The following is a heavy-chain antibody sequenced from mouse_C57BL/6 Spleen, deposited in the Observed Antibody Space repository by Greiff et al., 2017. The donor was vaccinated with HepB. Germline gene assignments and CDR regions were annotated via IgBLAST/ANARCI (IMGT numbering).Heavy chain of an antibody. CDR1: GYSITSGYY. CDR3: ARAGLRRGLFAY. CDR2: ISYDGSN. J-gene: IGHJ3*01. Sequence: VQLKESGPGLVKPSQSLSLTCSVTGYSITSGYYWNWIRQFPGNKLEWMGYISYDGSNNYNPSLKNRISITRDTSKNQFFLKLNSVTTEDTATYYCARAGLRRGLFAYWGQGTLVTVSA. D-gene: IGHD2-4*01. V-gene: IGHV3-6*01.